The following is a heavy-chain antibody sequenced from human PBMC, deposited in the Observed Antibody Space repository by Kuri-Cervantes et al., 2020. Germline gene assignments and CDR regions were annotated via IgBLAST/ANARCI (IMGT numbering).Heavy chain of an antibody. CDR1: GFTFSDYY. CDR3: ARGGYALAVCDS. D-gene: IGHD1-1*01. J-gene: IGHJ4*02. CDR2: ISSSGSTI. Sequence: LSLTCAASGFTFSDYYMSWIRQAPGKGLEWVSYISSSGSTIYYADSVKGRFTISRDNAKNSLYLQMNSLRAEDTAVYYCARGGYALAVCDSWGQGTLVTVSS. V-gene: IGHV3-11*01.